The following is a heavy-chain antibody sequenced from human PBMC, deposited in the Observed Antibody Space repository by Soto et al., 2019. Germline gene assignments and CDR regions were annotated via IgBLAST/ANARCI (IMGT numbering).Heavy chain of an antibody. CDR3: TTADLVGYCSGGSCYGSFDY. CDR2: IQSKTDGGTT. D-gene: IGHD2-15*01. CDR1: GFTFSNAW. Sequence: EVQLVESGGGLVKPGGSLRLSCAASGFTFSNAWMNWVRQAPGKGLEWVGRIQSKTDGGTTDYAAPVKGRFTISRDDSKNTLYLQMNSLKTEDTAVYYCTTADLVGYCSGGSCYGSFDYWGQGTLVTVSS. J-gene: IGHJ4*02. V-gene: IGHV3-15*07.